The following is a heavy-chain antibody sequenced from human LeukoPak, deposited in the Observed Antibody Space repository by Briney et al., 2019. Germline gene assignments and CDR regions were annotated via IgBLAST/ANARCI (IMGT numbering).Heavy chain of an antibody. CDR1: GGSINRTTYY. Sequence: SETLSLTCTVSGGSINRTTYYWGWIRQPPGKGLEWIGSIYHSGSTYYNPSLKSRVTISVDTSKNQFSLKLSSVTAADTAVYYCARDLEVTMVRGVIITQDYWGQGTLVTVSS. V-gene: IGHV4-39*07. CDR3: ARDLEVTMVRGVIITQDY. J-gene: IGHJ4*02. CDR2: IYHSGST. D-gene: IGHD3-10*01.